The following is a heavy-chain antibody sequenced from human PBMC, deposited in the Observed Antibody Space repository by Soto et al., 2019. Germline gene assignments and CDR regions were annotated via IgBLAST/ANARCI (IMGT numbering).Heavy chain of an antibody. CDR2: IYYSGST. V-gene: IGHV4-59*08. CDR3: ARLRNYDILTGYYRSPYYFDY. D-gene: IGHD3-9*01. J-gene: IGHJ4*02. CDR1: GGSIRRYY. Sequence: SETLFLTCTVPGGSIRRYYWSWIPQPPGEGLEGIGYIYYSGSTNYNPSLKSRVTISVDTSKNQFSLKLSSVTAADTAVYYCARLRNYDILTGYYRSPYYFDYWGQGTLVTVSS.